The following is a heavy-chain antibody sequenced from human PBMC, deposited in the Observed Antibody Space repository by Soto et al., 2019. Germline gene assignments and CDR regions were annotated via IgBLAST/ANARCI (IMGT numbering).Heavy chain of an antibody. Sequence: QVQLVQSGDEVKKPGSSVKVSCKASGYIFVNYGIAWVRQAPGQGLEWMGWISPYTGNTHSATKVQGRLTITTDTSKSTAYMDLGSLKSDDPAVYYCVMVDNYVTPTPKDVWGQGTTVTVSS. CDR2: ISPYTGNT. CDR3: VMVDNYVTPTPKDV. J-gene: IGHJ6*02. D-gene: IGHD3-16*01. CDR1: GYIFVNYG. V-gene: IGHV1-18*01.